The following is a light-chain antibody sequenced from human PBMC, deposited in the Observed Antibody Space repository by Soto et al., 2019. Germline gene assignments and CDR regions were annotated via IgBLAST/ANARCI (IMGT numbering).Light chain of an antibody. V-gene: IGLV2-14*01. Sequence: QSVLTQPASVSGSPGQSITISCTGTSSDVGGYNYVSWYQQHPGKAPKLMIYEVSNRPSGVSNRFSASKSGNTASLTISGLLAEDEADYYCSSYTSISTYVFGTGTKVTVL. J-gene: IGLJ1*01. CDR1: SSDVGGYNY. CDR3: SSYTSISTYV. CDR2: EVS.